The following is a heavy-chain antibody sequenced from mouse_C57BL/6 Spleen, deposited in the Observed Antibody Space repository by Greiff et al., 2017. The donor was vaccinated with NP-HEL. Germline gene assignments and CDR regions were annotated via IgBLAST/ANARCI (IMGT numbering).Heavy chain of an antibody. Sequence: VQLQQSGAELVRPGTSVQVSCKASGSAFTHYLIEWVKQRPGQGLEWIGVINPGSGGTTYNEKFKGKATLTADKSSSTAYMQHSSRTSEDAAVYFCAREGARDYALDYWGQGTSVTVSS. CDR2: INPGSGGT. J-gene: IGHJ4*01. V-gene: IGHV1-54*01. CDR1: GSAFTHYL. CDR3: AREGARDYALDY. D-gene: IGHD3-1*01.